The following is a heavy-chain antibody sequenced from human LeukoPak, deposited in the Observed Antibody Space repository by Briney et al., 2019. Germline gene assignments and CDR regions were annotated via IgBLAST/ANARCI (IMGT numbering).Heavy chain of an antibody. V-gene: IGHV4-39*01. CDR3: ARLAVVVAFDI. CDR2: IYYSGST. CDR1: GGSISSSSYY. J-gene: IGHJ3*02. D-gene: IGHD2-2*01. Sequence: SETLSLTCTVSGGSISSSSYYWGWIRQPPGKGLEWIGSIYYSGSTYYNPSLKSRVTISVDTSKNQFSLKLSSVTAADTAVYYCARLAVVVAFDIWGQGTMVTVSS.